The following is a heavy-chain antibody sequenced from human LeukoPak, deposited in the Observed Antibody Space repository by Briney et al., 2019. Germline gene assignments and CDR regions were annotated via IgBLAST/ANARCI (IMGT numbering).Heavy chain of an antibody. CDR2: IIPIFGTA. D-gene: IGHD1-26*01. Sequence: ASVKVSCKASGGTFSSYAISWVRQAPGQGLEWMGGIIPIFGTANYAQKFQGRVTITADESTSTAYMELSSLRSEDTAVYYCATIGIVGATRNWFDPWGQGTLVTVSS. CDR3: ATIGIVGATRNWFDP. J-gene: IGHJ5*02. V-gene: IGHV1-69*01. CDR1: GGTFSSYA.